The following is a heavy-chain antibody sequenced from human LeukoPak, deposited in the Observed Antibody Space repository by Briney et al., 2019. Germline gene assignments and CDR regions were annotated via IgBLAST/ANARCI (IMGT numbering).Heavy chain of an antibody. J-gene: IGHJ4*02. V-gene: IGHV1-69*13. D-gene: IGHD3-16*01. CDR2: IIPIFGTA. CDR1: GGTFSSYA. Sequence: SVKVSCKASGGTFSSYAISWVRQAPGQGLGWMGGIIPIFGTANYAQKFQGRVTITADESTSTAYMELSSLRSEDAAVYYCARDARSGDDYQYYFDYWGQGTLVTVSS. CDR3: ARDARSGDDYQYYFDY.